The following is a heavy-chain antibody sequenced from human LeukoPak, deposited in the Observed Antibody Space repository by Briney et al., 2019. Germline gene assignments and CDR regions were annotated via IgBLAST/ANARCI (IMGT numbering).Heavy chain of an antibody. CDR2: INNDGSDT. D-gene: IGHD3-10*01. J-gene: IGHJ4*02. Sequence: GGSLRLSRAASGFTFSSYWMHWVRQAPGKGLEWVSRINNDGSDTTYADSVKGRFTISRDNAKNTLSLQMSSLRAEDTAVYYCARDYASDYWGQGTLVTVSS. CDR3: ARDYASDY. V-gene: IGHV3-74*01. CDR1: GFTFSSYW.